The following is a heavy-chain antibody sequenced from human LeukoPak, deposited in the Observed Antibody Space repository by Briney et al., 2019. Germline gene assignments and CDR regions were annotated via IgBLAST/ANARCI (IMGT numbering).Heavy chain of an antibody. CDR2: ISSSGRLM. D-gene: IGHD1-14*01. J-gene: IGHJ6*02. CDR1: GFTFSDYY. Sequence: TGGSLRLSCAASGFTFSDYYITWIRQAPGKGLEWVSHISSSGRLMQYADSVKGRFTITRDNAQNFMSLQMNSLKPEDTAVYYCARDTNNGLDVWGRGTTVTVSS. V-gene: IGHV3-11*01. CDR3: ARDTNNGLDV.